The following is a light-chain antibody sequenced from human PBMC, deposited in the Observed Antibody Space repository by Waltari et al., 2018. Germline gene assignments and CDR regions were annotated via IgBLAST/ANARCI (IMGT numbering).Light chain of an antibody. J-gene: IGKJ2*01. Sequence: EIVMTQSPATLSVSPGERATLSCRASQSINNNLAWYQQNHGRPPRLLIYAASTRATGVPSRFSGSGCGTEFTLSISTVQSEYFAVYYCQQNNNWPYTFGQGTDLEIK. CDR1: QSINNN. V-gene: IGKV3-15*01. CDR3: QQNNNWPYT. CDR2: AAS.